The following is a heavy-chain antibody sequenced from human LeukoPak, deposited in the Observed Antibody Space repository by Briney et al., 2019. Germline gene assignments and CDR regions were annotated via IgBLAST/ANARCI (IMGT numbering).Heavy chain of an antibody. CDR2: ISGSGGST. CDR1: GFTFSSNA. CDR3: ARLITIVRGVVTYFDY. V-gene: IGHV3-23*01. D-gene: IGHD3-10*01. J-gene: IGHJ4*02. Sequence: PGGSLRLSCAASGFTFSSNAMSWVRQAPGKGLEWVPAISGSGGSTYYADSVKGRFTISRDNSKNTLYLQMNSLRAEDTAVYYCARLITIVRGVVTYFDYWGQGNLVTVSS.